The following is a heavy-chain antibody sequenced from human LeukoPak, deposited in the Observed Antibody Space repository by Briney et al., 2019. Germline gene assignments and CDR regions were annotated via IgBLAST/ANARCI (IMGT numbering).Heavy chain of an antibody. V-gene: IGHV3-53*01. CDR1: GFTLSSSY. CDR3: ARPSVGASVLGY. J-gene: IGHJ4*02. D-gene: IGHD1-26*01. Sequence: AGGFLRHTCAASGFTLSSSYLNWGRQAPRQGLEWVSVIYADGRTYYADSVKGRFTVSRDKSKNTLSLQMNSLRVEDTAVYYCARPSVGASVLGYWGQGTLVTVSS. CDR2: IYADGRT.